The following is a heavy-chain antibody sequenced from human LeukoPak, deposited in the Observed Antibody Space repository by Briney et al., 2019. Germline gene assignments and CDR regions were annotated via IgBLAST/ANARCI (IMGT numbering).Heavy chain of an antibody. CDR1: GFTFSSYG. D-gene: IGHD4-17*01. Sequence: GGSLRLSCAASGFTFSSYGMHWVRQAPGKGLEWVAVISYDGSNKYYADSVKGRFTISRDNSKNTLYLQMNSLRAEDTAVYYCAKDVYPTAIDYWGQGTLVTVSS. V-gene: IGHV3-30*18. CDR3: AKDVYPTAIDY. CDR2: ISYDGSNK. J-gene: IGHJ4*02.